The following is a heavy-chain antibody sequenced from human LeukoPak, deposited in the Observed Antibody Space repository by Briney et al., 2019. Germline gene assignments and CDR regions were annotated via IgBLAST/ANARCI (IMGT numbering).Heavy chain of an antibody. J-gene: IGHJ5*02. CDR3: ARMSYYGSGNETKIDP. D-gene: IGHD3-10*01. CDR1: GYTFTSYG. Sequence: ASVKASCKASGYTFTSYGISWVRQAPGQGLEWMGWISAYNGNTNYAQKLQGRVTMTTDTSTSTAYMELRSLRSDDTAVYYCARMSYYGSGNETKIDPWGQGTLVTVSS. V-gene: IGHV1-18*01. CDR2: ISAYNGNT.